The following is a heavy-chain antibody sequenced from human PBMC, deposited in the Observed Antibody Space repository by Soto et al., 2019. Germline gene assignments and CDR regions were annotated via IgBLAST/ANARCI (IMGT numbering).Heavy chain of an antibody. CDR2: ITYDGSNK. J-gene: IGHJ4*02. V-gene: IGHV3-30*18. D-gene: IGHD1-7*01. CDR1: GXNFDNYC. CDR3: AKDRVGGTFYTPLGF. Sequence: GSLRLSSQASGXNFDNYCMHWVRRAPGKGLEWVAVITYDGSNKYYADSVKGRFTISRDNSKKTLSLHLNTLKPYDTAVYHCAKDRVGGTFYTPLGFWGQGTLATVS.